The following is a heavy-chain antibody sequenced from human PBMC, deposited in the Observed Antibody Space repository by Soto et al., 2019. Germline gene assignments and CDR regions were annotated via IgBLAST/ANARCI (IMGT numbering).Heavy chain of an antibody. D-gene: IGHD2-8*02. Sequence: GESLKISCKGSGYSFAGYWITWVRQKPGKGLEWMGRIDPSDSQTYYSPSFRGHVTISATKSITTVFLQWSSLRASDTAMYYCARQTYASDTGPNFQHYFDSWGPGTPVKVSS. CDR1: GYSFAGYW. J-gene: IGHJ4*02. CDR3: ARQTYASDTGPNFQHYFDS. CDR2: IDPSDSQT. V-gene: IGHV5-10-1*01.